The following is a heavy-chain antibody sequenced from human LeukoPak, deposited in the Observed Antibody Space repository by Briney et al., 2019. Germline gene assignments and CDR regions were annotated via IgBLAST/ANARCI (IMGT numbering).Heavy chain of an antibody. CDR2: ISSSGSTI. D-gene: IGHD5-12*01. J-gene: IGHJ6*04. Sequence: PGGSLRLSCAASGFTFGSYEMNWVRQAPGKGLEWVSYISSSGSTIYYADSVKGRFTISRDNAKNSLYLQMNSLRAEDTAVYYCARILVATGGMDVWGKGTTVTVSS. CDR1: GFTFGSYE. V-gene: IGHV3-48*03. CDR3: ARILVATGGMDV.